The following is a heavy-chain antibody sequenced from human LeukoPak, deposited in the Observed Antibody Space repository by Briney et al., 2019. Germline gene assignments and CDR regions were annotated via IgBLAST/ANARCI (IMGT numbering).Heavy chain of an antibody. D-gene: IGHD2-8*01. V-gene: IGHV4-59*01. CDR3: ARSGTKTNGFDY. CDR2: IYYSGST. J-gene: IGHJ4*02. Sequence: PSETLSLTCTVSGGSISTYYWSWIRQPPGKGLEWIGHIYYSGSTNYSPSLQSRVTISVDTSRNQFSLRLSSVTAADTAMYYCARSGTKTNGFDYWGQGTLVTVSS. CDR1: GGSISTYY.